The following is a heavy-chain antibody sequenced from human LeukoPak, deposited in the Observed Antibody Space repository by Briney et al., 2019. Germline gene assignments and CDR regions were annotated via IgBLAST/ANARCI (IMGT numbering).Heavy chain of an antibody. CDR3: ARDLGETLIQFVVVPAAIDY. J-gene: IGHJ4*02. CDR2: ISSSSSYI. CDR1: GFSVRTHY. V-gene: IGHV3-21*01. Sequence: GGSLRLSCAASGFSVRTHYMIWVRQAPGKGLEWVSSISSSSSYIYYADSVKGRFTISRDNAKNSLYLQMNSLRAEDTAVYYCARDLGETLIQFVVVPAAIDYWGQGTLVTVSS. D-gene: IGHD2-2*02.